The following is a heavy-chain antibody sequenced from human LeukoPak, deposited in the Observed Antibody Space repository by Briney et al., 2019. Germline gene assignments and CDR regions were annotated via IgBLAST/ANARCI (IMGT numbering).Heavy chain of an antibody. D-gene: IGHD6-13*01. CDR2: ISSSGSTI. Sequence: GGSLRLSCAASGFTFSDYYMSWIRQAPGKGLEWVSYISSSGSTIYYADSVKGRFTISRDNAKNSLYLQMNSLRAEDTAVYYCARHMVYSSSSIDYWGQGTLVTVSS. CDR1: GFTFSDYY. J-gene: IGHJ4*02. CDR3: ARHMVYSSSSIDY. V-gene: IGHV3-11*04.